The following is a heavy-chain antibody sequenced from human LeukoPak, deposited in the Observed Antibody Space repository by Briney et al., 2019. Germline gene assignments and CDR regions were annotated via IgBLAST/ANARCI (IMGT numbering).Heavy chain of an antibody. CDR2: IYYSGST. CDR3: ASSPNTYCSSTSCYTR. D-gene: IGHD2-2*02. Sequence: SETLSLTCTVSGGSISSYYWSWIRQPPGKGLEWIGYIYYSGSTNYNPSLKSRVTISVDTSKNQFSLKLSSVTAADTAVYYCASSPNTYCSSTSCYTRRGQGTLVTVSS. V-gene: IGHV4-59*01. J-gene: IGHJ1*01. CDR1: GGSISSYY.